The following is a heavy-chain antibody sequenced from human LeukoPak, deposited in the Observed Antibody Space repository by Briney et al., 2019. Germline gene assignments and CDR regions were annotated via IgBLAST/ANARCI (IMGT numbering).Heavy chain of an antibody. V-gene: IGHV1-8*01. J-gene: IGHJ4*02. Sequence: ASVKVSCKASGYTFSSYDINWVRQATGQGLEWMGWMNPNSGNTGYAQKFQGRVTMTRNTSISTAYTELSSLRSEDTAVYYCARAGPYDILTGYSPIDYWGQGTLVTVSS. D-gene: IGHD3-9*01. CDR3: ARAGPYDILTGYSPIDY. CDR1: GYTFSSYD. CDR2: MNPNSGNT.